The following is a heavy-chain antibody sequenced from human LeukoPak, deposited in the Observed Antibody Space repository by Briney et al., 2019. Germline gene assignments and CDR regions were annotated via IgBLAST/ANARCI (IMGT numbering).Heavy chain of an antibody. J-gene: IGHJ4*02. CDR3: ARGPPEYYYDSSGYYHFDY. CDR2: ISSSSSYI. V-gene: IGHV3-21*01. CDR1: GFTFSSYS. Sequence: GGSLRLSCAASGFTFSSYSMNWVRQAPGKGLEWVSSISSSSSYIYYADSVKGRFTISRDNAKNSLYLQMNSLRAEDTAVYYCARGPPEYYYDSSGYYHFDYWGQGTLVTVSS. D-gene: IGHD3-22*01.